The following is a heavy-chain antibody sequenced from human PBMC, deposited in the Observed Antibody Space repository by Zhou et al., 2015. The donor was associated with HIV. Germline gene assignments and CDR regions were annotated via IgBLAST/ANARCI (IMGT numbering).Heavy chain of an antibody. D-gene: IGHD6-19*01. CDR3: ARVSYSSGWYPNWFDP. V-gene: IGHV1-69*06. CDR2: IIPIFGTA. CDR1: GGTFSSYA. J-gene: IGHJ5*02. Sequence: QVQLVQSGAEVKKPGSSVKVSCKASGGTFSSYAINWVRQAPGQGLEWLGGIIPIFGTANSAQKFQGRVTITTDKSTSTAYMELSSLRSEDTAVYYCARVSYSSGWYPNWFDPSGPREPWSPSPQ.